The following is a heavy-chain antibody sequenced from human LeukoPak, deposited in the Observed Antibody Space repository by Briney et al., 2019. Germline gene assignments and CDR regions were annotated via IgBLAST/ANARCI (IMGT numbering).Heavy chain of an antibody. J-gene: IGHJ4*02. Sequence: GGSLRLSCAASEFTFSSYSMNWVRQAPGKGLEWVSSISSGSTYISYADSVKGRFTISRDNAKNSLYLQMNSLRDEDTAVYYCAKSSGWFLDYWGQGTLVTVSS. CDR3: AKSSGWFLDY. CDR1: EFTFSSYS. CDR2: ISSGSTYI. V-gene: IGHV3-21*01. D-gene: IGHD6-19*01.